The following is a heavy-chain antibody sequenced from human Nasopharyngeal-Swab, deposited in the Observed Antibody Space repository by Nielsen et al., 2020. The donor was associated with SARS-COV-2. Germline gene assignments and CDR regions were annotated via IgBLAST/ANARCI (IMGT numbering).Heavy chain of an antibody. CDR2: ISSSGSTI. Sequence: GESLKISCAASGFTFSDYYMSWIRQAPGKGLEWLSYISSSGSTIHYAASVKGRFTISRDNAKNSLYLQMNSLRAEDTAVYYCARGGPPTYYDILTGYPYYYYGMDVWGQGTTVTVSS. V-gene: IGHV3-11*01. CDR3: ARGGPPTYYDILTGYPYYYYGMDV. D-gene: IGHD3-9*01. CDR1: GFTFSDYY. J-gene: IGHJ6*02.